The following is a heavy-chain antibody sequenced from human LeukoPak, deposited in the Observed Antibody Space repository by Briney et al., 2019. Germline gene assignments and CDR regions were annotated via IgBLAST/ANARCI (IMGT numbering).Heavy chain of an antibody. CDR3: ARLEVVANWFDP. CDR2: IYYSGST. CDR1: GGSISSSSYY. Sequence: PSETLSLTCTVSGGSISSSSYYWGWIRQPPGKGLEWIGSIYYSGSTYYNPSLKSRVTISVDTSKNQFSLKLSSVTAADTAVYYCARLEVVANWFDPWGQGTLVTVSS. J-gene: IGHJ5*02. V-gene: IGHV4-39*07. D-gene: IGHD2-15*01.